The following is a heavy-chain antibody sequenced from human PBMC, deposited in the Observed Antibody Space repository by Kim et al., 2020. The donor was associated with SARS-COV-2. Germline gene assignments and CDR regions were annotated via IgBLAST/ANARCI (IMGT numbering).Heavy chain of an antibody. CDR3: ASLKNYYGSGSYSSY. D-gene: IGHD3-10*01. Sequence: SETLSLTCTVSGGSISSSSYYWGWIRQPPGKGLEWIGSIYYSGSTYYNPSLKSRVTISVDTSKNQFSLKLSSVTAADTAVYYCASLKNYYGSGSYSSYWGQGTLVTVSS. CDR2: IYYSGST. J-gene: IGHJ4*02. CDR1: GGSISSSSYY. V-gene: IGHV4-39*01.